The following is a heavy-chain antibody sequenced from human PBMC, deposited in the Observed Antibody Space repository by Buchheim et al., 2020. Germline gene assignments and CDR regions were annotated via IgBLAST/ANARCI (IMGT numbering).Heavy chain of an antibody. CDR1: GFTFSSYA. V-gene: IGHV3-30-3*01. Sequence: QVQLVESGGGVVQPGRSLRLSCPASGFTFSSYAMHWVRQAPGKGLEWVAVISYDGGNKYYADSVKVRFTISRAKSKNTWYLQMNSLRDEDTAVYYCASEGYSSSWTLDYWGQGTL. CDR3: ASEGYSSSWTLDY. J-gene: IGHJ4*02. D-gene: IGHD6-13*01. CDR2: ISYDGGNK.